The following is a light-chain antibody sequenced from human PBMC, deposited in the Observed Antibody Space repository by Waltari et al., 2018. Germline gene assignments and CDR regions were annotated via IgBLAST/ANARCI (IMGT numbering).Light chain of an antibody. CDR3: QQYDNRPPYT. Sequence: EIVMTQSPATLSVSPGERVTLFFRASQNIGSSLAWYQQKPGQAPRLLIYGASSRASDIPVRVSGSGSGTEFTLIISSLQAEDFAMYYCQQYDNRPPYTFGQGTRLEIK. J-gene: IGKJ2*01. CDR2: GAS. CDR1: QNIGSS. V-gene: IGKV3-15*01.